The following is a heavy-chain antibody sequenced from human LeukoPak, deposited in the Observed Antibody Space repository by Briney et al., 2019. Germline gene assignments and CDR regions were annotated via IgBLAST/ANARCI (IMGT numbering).Heavy chain of an antibody. CDR1: GYTFTGDY. V-gene: IGHV1-2*02. CDR3: ARWAYYDSSGYYY. CDR2: INPNSGGT. J-gene: IGHJ4*02. Sequence: SVKASCKPSGYTFTGDYTHWVRHTPEQRLEWVGWINPNSGGTNYAQKFQGRVTMTRDTSISTAYMELSRLRSDDTAVYYCARWAYYDSSGYYYWGQRTLVTVSS. D-gene: IGHD3-22*01.